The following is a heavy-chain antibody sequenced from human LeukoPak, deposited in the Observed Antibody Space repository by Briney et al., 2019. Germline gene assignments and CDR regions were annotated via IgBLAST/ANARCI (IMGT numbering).Heavy chain of an antibody. CDR3: AKYPYYYDFWSGYSGYFDY. CDR1: GFTVSSNY. Sequence: GGSLRLSCAASGFTVSSNYMSWVRQAPGKGLEWVSAISGSGGSTYYADSVKGRFTISRDNSKNTLYLQMNSLRAEDTAVYYCAKYPYYYDFWSGYSGYFDYWGQGTLVTVSS. J-gene: IGHJ4*02. D-gene: IGHD3-3*01. V-gene: IGHV3-23*01. CDR2: ISGSGGST.